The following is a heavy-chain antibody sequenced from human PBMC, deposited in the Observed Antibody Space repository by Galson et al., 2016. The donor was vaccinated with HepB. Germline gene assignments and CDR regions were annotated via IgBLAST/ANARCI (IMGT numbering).Heavy chain of an antibody. J-gene: IGHJ6*02. Sequence: SLRLSCAASGFTFSIHAMTWVRQAPGKGLEWVSSINDHGGNIWYADSVKGRFTVSRDNSKSTVYLEMNSLTAEDTALYYCAKVAAAADTGYWYGLDVWGQGTTVTVSS. D-gene: IGHD6-13*01. CDR2: INDHGGNI. CDR1: GFTFSIHA. CDR3: AKVAAAADTGYWYGLDV. V-gene: IGHV3-23*01.